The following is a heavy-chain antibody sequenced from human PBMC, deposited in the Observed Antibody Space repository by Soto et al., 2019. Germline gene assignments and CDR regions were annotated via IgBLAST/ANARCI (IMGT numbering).Heavy chain of an antibody. Sequence: ASVKVSCKASGYTFTSYYMHWVRQAPGQGLEWMGIINPSGDSTSYAQKFQGRVTMTRDTSTSTAYMELSSLRSEDTAVYYCARGIRGYSYGYAFDYWGQGTLVTVSS. J-gene: IGHJ4*02. CDR1: GYTFTSYY. CDR3: ARGIRGYSYGYAFDY. V-gene: IGHV1-46*01. CDR2: INPSGDST. D-gene: IGHD5-18*01.